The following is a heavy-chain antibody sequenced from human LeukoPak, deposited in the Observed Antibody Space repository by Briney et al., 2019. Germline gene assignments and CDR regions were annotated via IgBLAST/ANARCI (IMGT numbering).Heavy chain of an antibody. J-gene: IGHJ4*02. CDR2: MNPNSGNT. CDR3: APSLITTYYDILTGPPRD. V-gene: IGHV1-8*01. CDR1: GYTFTSYD. Sequence: GASVKVSCKASGYTFTSYDINWVRQATGQGLEWMGWMNPNSGNTGYAQKFQGRVTMTRNTSISTAYMELSSLRSEDTAVYYCAPSLITTYYDILTGPPRDWGQGTLVTVSS. D-gene: IGHD3-9*01.